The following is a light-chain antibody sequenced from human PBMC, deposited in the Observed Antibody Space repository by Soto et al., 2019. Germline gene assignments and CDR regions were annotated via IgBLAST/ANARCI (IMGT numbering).Light chain of an antibody. CDR2: DAS. V-gene: IGKV3-11*01. Sequence: EIVLTQSPATLSLSLGERATLSCRASQSVSSYLAWYQQKPGQAPRLLIYDASNRATGIPARFSGSGSGTDFTLTISSLEPEDFAVYYCQQRSNWPPITFGQATRLEIK. CDR1: QSVSSY. CDR3: QQRSNWPPIT. J-gene: IGKJ5*01.